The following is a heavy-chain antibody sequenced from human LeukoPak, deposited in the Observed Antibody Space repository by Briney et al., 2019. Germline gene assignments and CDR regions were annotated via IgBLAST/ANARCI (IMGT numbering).Heavy chain of an antibody. CDR1: GYTFTGYY. D-gene: IGHD3-22*01. V-gene: IGHV1-2*02. CDR2: INPNSGGT. CDR3: ARDSGYYDSSGYGY. Sequence: ASVKVSCKASGYTFTGYYMHWVRQAPGQGLEWMGWINPNSGGTNYAQKFQGRVTMTRDTSISTAYMELSRLRSDDTAVYYCARDSGYYDSSGYGYWGQGTLVTVSS. J-gene: IGHJ4*02.